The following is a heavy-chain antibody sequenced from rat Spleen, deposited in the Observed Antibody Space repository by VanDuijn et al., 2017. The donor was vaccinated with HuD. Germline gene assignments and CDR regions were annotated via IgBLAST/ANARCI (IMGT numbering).Heavy chain of an antibody. J-gene: IGHJ2*01. CDR2: ISYDGTAT. D-gene: IGHD1-4*01. Sequence: EVQLVESGGGLVQPGRSMKLSCAASGLSFSNYDMAWVRQAPTKGLEWVASISYDGTATYYRDSVKGRFTLSRDNAKSSLYLQIDSLRSEEPATCDGTTEPGYNSYFAYGGQVVRVTFSS. CDR3: TTEPGYNSYFAY. CDR1: GLSFSNYD. V-gene: IGHV5-20*01.